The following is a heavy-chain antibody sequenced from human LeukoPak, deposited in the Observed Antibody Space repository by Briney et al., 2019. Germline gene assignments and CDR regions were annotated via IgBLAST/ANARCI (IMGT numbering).Heavy chain of an antibody. Sequence: ASVKVSCKASGYTFTSYDINWVRQAPGQGLEWMGWMNPNGGNTGYAQKFQGRVTMTRNTSISTAYMELSSLRSEDTAVYYCARGTHGSSHFDYWGQGTLVTVSS. CDR2: MNPNGGNT. D-gene: IGHD2-15*01. CDR3: ARGTHGSSHFDY. J-gene: IGHJ4*02. V-gene: IGHV1-8*01. CDR1: GYTFTSYD.